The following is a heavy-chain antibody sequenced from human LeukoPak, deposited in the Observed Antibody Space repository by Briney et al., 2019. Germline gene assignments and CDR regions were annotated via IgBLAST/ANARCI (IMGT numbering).Heavy chain of an antibody. CDR3: ARDVLGYCTTTSCFSALEI. CDR2: INPSGGST. J-gene: IGHJ3*02. CDR1: GYTFTTYY. D-gene: IGHD2-2*01. Sequence: ASVNVSCKASGYTFTTYYMHWVRQAPGQGPEWMGIINPSGGSTSYAQKFQGRVTMASDTSTSTVYMELSSLRSEDTAVYYCARDVLGYCTTTSCFSALEIWGQGTMVTVST. V-gene: IGHV1-46*01.